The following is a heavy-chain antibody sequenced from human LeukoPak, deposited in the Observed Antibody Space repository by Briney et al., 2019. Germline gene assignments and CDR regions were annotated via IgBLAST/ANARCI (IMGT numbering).Heavy chain of an antibody. V-gene: IGHV4-34*01. CDR2: INHSGST. CDR3: ARAPLRLLNAFDI. D-gene: IGHD4-17*01. J-gene: IGHJ3*02. CDR1: GGSFSGYY. Sequence: PSEALSLTCAVYGGSFSGYYWSWIRQPPGKGLEWIGEINHSGSTNYSPSLKSRVTISVDTSKNQFSLKLSSVTAADTAVYYCARAPLRLLNAFDIWGQGTMVTVSS.